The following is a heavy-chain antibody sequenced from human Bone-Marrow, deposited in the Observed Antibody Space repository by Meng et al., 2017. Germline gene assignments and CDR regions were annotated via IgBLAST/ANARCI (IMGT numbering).Heavy chain of an antibody. CDR1: GFTFSSYW. D-gene: IGHD5-18*01. Sequence: GESLKISCAASGFTFSSYWMSWVRQAPGKGLEWVANIKQDGSEKYYVDSVKGRFTISRDNAKNSLYLQMNSLRAEDTAVYYCARGAGAAMVRPDAFGIWGQGTMVTVSS. J-gene: IGHJ3*02. CDR2: IKQDGSEK. CDR3: ARGAGAAMVRPDAFGI. V-gene: IGHV3-7*01.